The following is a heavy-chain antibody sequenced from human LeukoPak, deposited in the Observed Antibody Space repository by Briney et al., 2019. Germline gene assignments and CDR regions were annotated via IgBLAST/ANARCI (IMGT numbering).Heavy chain of an antibody. J-gene: IGHJ4*02. CDR3: AGVSGGYGDGGGY. CDR2: ISGSGTYI. Sequence: GSLRLSCAASGFTFSSYSVNWVRQAPGKGLEWVSAISGSGTYIYYADSVKGRFTISRDNAKNSLYLQMNSLRAEDMAVYYCAGVSGGYGDGGGYWGQGTLVTVSS. D-gene: IGHD4-17*01. V-gene: IGHV3-21*01. CDR1: GFTFSSYS.